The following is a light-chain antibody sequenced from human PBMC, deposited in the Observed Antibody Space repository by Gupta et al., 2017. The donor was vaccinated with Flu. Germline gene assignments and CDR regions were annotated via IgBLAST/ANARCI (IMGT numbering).Light chain of an antibody. CDR3: MQNIRLNT. Sequence: DVVMTQSPLSLPVSLGQPASISCRYSTILEYSDGDTYLDWFQQRPDQSQRRIIDNGSNRDCGVPDRFSGSGSGTDFPLKSSRVEDEDGGVYYCMQNIRLNTFGQGTKMEIK. CDR2: NGS. CDR1: TILEYSDGDTY. V-gene: IGKV2-30*01. J-gene: IGKJ2*01.